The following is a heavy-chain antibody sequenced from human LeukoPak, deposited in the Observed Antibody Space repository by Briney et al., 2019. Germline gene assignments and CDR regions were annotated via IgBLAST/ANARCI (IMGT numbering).Heavy chain of an antibody. CDR2: IIPILGIA. Sequence: SVKVSCKASGYTFTSYGISWVRQAPGQGLEWMGRIIPILGIANYAQKFQGRVTMTRDTSTSTVYMELSSLRSEDTAVYYCARVDSDAGATFDYWGQGTLVTVSS. J-gene: IGHJ4*02. CDR1: GYTFTSYG. V-gene: IGHV1-69*04. CDR3: ARVDSDAGATFDY. D-gene: IGHD1-26*01.